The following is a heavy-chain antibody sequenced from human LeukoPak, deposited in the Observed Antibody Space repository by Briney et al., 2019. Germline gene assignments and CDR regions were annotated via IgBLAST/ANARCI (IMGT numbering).Heavy chain of an antibody. J-gene: IGHJ4*02. Sequence: GDSLKISCKGSGYSFTSYWIGWVRQMPGKGLEWMGIIYPGDSDTRYSPSFQGQVTISADKSISTAYLQWSSLKASDTAMYYCARVGYCSSTSCFGLSFDYWGQGTLVTVSS. D-gene: IGHD2-2*01. CDR3: ARVGYCSSTSCFGLSFDY. CDR1: GYSFTSYW. CDR2: IYPGDSDT. V-gene: IGHV5-51*01.